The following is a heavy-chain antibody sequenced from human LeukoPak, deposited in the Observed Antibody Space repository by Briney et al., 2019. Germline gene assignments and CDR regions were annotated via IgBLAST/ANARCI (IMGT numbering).Heavy chain of an antibody. CDR2: ISAYNGNT. CDR1: GYTFTSYG. V-gene: IGHV1-18*01. CDR3: ARGSYTSSWYSLLRRAPFDP. Sequence: ASVKVSCKASGYTFTSYGISWVRQAPGQGLEWMGWISAYNGNTNYAQKLQGRVTMTTDTSTSTAYLQLSSLRSDDTALYYCARGSYTSSWYSLLRRAPFDPWGQGTLVTVSS. D-gene: IGHD6-13*01. J-gene: IGHJ5*02.